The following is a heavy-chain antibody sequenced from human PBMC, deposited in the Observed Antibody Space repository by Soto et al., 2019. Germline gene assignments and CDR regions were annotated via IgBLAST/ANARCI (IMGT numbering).Heavy chain of an antibody. Sequence: PSETLSLTCAVSGGSISSGCYSWSWIRQPPGKGLEWIGYIYHSGSTYYNPSLKSRVTISVDRSKNQFSLKLSSVTAADTAVYYCAREGSYGDLNYLGQGTLVTVSS. V-gene: IGHV4-30-2*01. CDR2: IYHSGST. J-gene: IGHJ4*02. CDR1: GGSISSGCYS. D-gene: IGHD4-17*01. CDR3: AREGSYGDLNY.